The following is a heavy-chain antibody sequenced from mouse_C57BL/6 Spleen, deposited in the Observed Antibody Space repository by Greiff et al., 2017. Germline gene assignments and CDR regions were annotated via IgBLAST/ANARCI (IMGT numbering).Heavy chain of an antibody. CDR2: IYPGDGDT. Sequence: QVQLKQSGPELVKPGASVKISCKASGYAFSSSWMNWVKQRPGKGLEWIGRIYPGDGDTNYNGKFKGKATLTADKTSSTAYMQLSSLTSEDSAVYFCAKNFYGLRGIDYWGQGTSVTVSS. CDR3: AKNFYGLRGIDY. CDR1: GYAFSSSW. J-gene: IGHJ4*01. D-gene: IGHD1-1*02. V-gene: IGHV1-82*01.